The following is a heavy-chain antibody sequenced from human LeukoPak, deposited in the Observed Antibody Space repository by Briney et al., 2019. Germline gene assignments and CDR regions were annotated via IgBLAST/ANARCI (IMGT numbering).Heavy chain of an antibody. CDR2: ILYGGST. CDR1: GGSISSGSYY. Sequence: SETLSLTCTVSGGSISSGSYYWGWILQPPGKELEWIGNILYGGSTYYNPSLKSRVTISVDTSKNQFSLKLSSVTAADTAVYYCARRIEGSGFDWGQGTLVTVSS. CDR3: ARRIEGSGFD. D-gene: IGHD3-10*01. V-gene: IGHV4-39*01. J-gene: IGHJ4*02.